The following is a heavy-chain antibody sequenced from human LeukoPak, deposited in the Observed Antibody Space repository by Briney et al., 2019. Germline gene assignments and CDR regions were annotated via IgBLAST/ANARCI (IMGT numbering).Heavy chain of an antibody. D-gene: IGHD3-10*01. CDR3: ARGGGMVRGVMSYYYYYMDV. J-gene: IGHJ6*03. Sequence: SETLSLTCAVYGGSFSGYYWSWIRQPPGKGLEWIGEINHSGSTNYNPSLKSRVTISVDTSKNQFSLKLSSVTAADTAVYYCARGGGMVRGVMSYYYYYMDVWGKGTTVTVSS. V-gene: IGHV4-34*01. CDR1: GGSFSGYY. CDR2: INHSGST.